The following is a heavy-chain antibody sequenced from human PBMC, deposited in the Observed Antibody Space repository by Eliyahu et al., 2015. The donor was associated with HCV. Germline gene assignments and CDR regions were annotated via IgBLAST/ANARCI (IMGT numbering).Heavy chain of an antibody. CDR3: ARQRGWGYDSYYFDY. J-gene: IGHJ4*02. CDR1: GGSISSSSYY. D-gene: IGHD5-12*01. CDR2: IYFSGST. V-gene: IGHV4-39*01. Sequence: QLQLQESGPGLVKPSETLSLTCTXSGGSISSSSYYWGWIRQPPGKGLEWIGSIYFSGSTYYNPSLKSRVTISVDTSKNQFSLKLSSVTAADTAVYYCARQRGWGYDSYYFDYWGQGTLVTVSS.